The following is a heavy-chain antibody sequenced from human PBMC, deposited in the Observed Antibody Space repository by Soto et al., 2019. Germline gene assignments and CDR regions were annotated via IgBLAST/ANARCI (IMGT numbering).Heavy chain of an antibody. CDR3: ARSSSSSWFNWFDP. CDR1: GGSISTYY. J-gene: IGHJ5*02. CDR2: IYYEVST. Sequence: QVQLQESGPGLVKPSETLSLTCTVSGGSISTYYWTWIRHPPGTGMECIGHIYYEVSTNYNPSLISRVTISVDASKNQFSLKLSSVTAADTVVYYCARSSSSSWFNWFDPRGQGTLVTVSS. D-gene: IGHD6-13*01. V-gene: IGHV4-59*08.